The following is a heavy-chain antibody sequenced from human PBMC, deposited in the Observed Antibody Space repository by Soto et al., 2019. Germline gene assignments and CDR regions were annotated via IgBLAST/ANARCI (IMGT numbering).Heavy chain of an antibody. CDR2: IYYSGST. D-gene: IGHD4-4*01. Sequence: QVQLQESGPGLVKPSQTLSLTCTVSGGSISSGGYYWSWIRQHPGKGLEWIGYIYYSGSTYYNPSLKRRVTISVGTSKNQFALKLSSVTAADTAVYYCARDLDYKGYFDYWGQGTLVTVSS. V-gene: IGHV4-31*03. CDR3: ARDLDYKGYFDY. J-gene: IGHJ4*02. CDR1: GGSISSGGYY.